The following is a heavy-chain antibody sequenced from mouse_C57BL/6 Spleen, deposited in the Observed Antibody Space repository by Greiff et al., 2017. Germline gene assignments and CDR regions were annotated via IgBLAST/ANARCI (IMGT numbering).Heavy chain of an antibody. J-gene: IGHJ1*03. CDR1: GFNIKDYY. Sequence: EVQLKESGAELVKPGASVKLSCTASGFNIKDYYMHWVKQRTEQGLEWIGRIDPEDGETKYAPKFQGKATITADTSSNTAYLQLSSLTSEDTAVYYWARGTTVVATDGYFDVWGTGTTVTVSS. D-gene: IGHD1-1*01. CDR2: IDPEDGET. CDR3: ARGTTVVATDGYFDV. V-gene: IGHV14-2*01.